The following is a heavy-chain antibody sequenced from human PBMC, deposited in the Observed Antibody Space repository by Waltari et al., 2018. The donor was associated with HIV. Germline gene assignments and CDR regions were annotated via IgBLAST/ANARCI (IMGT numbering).Heavy chain of an antibody. CDR3: ARHCSSTSCYPGDYYYGMDV. V-gene: IGHV3-21*01. J-gene: IGHJ6*02. D-gene: IGHD2-2*01. CDR1: GFTFSSYS. Sequence: EVQLVESGGGLVKPGGSLRLSCAASGFTFSSYSMNWVRQAPGKGLEWVSSISSSSSYIYYADSVKGRFTISRDNAKNSLYLQMNSLRAEDTAVYYCARHCSSTSCYPGDYYYGMDVWGQGTTVTVSS. CDR2: ISSSSSYI.